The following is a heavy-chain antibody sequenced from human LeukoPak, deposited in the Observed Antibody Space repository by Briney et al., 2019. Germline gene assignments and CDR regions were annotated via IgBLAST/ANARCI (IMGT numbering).Heavy chain of an antibody. J-gene: IGHJ4*02. CDR2: IYYSGST. V-gene: IGHV4-59*01. CDR1: GGSISSYY. Sequence: SETLSLTCTVSGGSISSYYWSWIRQPPGKGLEWIGYIYYSGSTNYNPSLKSRVTISVDTSKNQFSLKLSSVTAADTAVYYGARAADYGDDNFDHWGQGTLVTVSS. CDR3: ARAADYGDDNFDH. D-gene: IGHD4-17*01.